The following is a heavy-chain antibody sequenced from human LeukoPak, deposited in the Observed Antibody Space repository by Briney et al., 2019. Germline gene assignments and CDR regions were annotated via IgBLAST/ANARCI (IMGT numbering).Heavy chain of an antibody. CDR1: GGSTSSYY. Sequence: SGTLSLTCTVSGGSTSSYYWSWIRQPPGKGLEWIGYIYYSGSTNYNPSLKSRVTISVDTSKNQFSLKLSSVTAADTAVYYCARGEQLIDYWGQGTLVTVSS. V-gene: IGHV4-59*08. D-gene: IGHD6-13*01. CDR2: IYYSGST. J-gene: IGHJ4*02. CDR3: ARGEQLIDY.